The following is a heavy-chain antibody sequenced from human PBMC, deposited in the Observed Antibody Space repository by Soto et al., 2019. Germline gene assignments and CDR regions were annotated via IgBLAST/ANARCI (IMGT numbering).Heavy chain of an antibody. CDR1: GYTFTSYG. Sequence: ASVKVSCKASGYTFTSYGISWVRQAPGQGLEWMGWISAYNGNTNYAQKLQGRVTMTTDTSTSTAYMELRSLRSDGTAVYYCARDGVDTATGYYYGMDVWGQGTKVTVSS. D-gene: IGHD5-18*01. CDR2: ISAYNGNT. J-gene: IGHJ6*02. V-gene: IGHV1-18*01. CDR3: ARDGVDTATGYYYGMDV.